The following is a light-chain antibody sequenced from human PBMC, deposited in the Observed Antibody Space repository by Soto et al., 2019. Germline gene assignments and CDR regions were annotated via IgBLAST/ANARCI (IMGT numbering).Light chain of an antibody. CDR2: KTP. Sequence: DIHMTQSPSTLSASVGDRVTITCRASQSISIWLAWYQQKPGKAPNLLIYKTPSLETGVPSRFSGSGSGTEFTLTNSSLQPDDFATYYCQHWNDYSWTFGQGTKVEVK. V-gene: IGKV1-5*03. CDR1: QSISIW. CDR3: QHWNDYSWT. J-gene: IGKJ1*01.